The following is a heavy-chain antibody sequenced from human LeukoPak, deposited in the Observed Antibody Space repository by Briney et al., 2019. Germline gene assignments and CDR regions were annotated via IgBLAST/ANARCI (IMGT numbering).Heavy chain of an antibody. CDR2: IYYSGNT. J-gene: IGHJ6*03. CDR3: ARDPRGLTIFGVAPPYYMDV. Sequence: SETLSLTCTVSGVSISSSNSYWGWIRQPPGKGLEWIGSIYYSGNTYYNASLKSQVSISIDTSKNQFSLKLSSVTAADTAVYYCARDPRGLTIFGVAPPYYMDVWGKGTTVTVSS. V-gene: IGHV4-39*07. CDR1: GVSISSSNSY. D-gene: IGHD3-3*01.